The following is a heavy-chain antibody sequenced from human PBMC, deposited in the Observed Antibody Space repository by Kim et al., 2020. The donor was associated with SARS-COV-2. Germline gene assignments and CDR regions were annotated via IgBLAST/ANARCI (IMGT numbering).Heavy chain of an antibody. J-gene: IGHJ5*02. D-gene: IGHD3-16*01. Sequence: SETLSLTCAVYGGSFSGYYWSWIRQPPGKGLEWIGEINHSGSTNYNPSLKSRVTISVDTSKNQFSLKLSSVTAADTAVYYCARGLRGGVTSFDPWGQGTLVTVSS. CDR2: INHSGST. CDR1: GGSFSGYY. CDR3: ARGLRGGVTSFDP. V-gene: IGHV4-34*01.